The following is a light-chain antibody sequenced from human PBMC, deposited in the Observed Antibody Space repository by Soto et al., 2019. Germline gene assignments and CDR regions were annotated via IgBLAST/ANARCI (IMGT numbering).Light chain of an antibody. CDR2: AAS. CDR1: QSVASSY. J-gene: IGKJ4*01. CDR3: QQYGSAPLT. Sequence: EIVLTQSPGTLSLSPGERATLSCRASQSVASSYLAWYQHQRGQAPRLLIYAASSRATGIPDRFSGTGSGTDFTLTISRLEPEDFALYYCQQYGSAPLTFGGGTKVEIK. V-gene: IGKV3-20*01.